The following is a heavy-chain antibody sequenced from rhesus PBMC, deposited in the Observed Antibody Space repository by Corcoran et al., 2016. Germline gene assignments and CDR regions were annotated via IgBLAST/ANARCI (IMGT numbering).Heavy chain of an antibody. CDR2: ISGSGGST. J-gene: IGHJ4*01. V-gene: IGHV4-173*01. Sequence: QLQLQESGPGLVKPSETLSLTCAVPGGSISSNYWSWIRPPPGTGLEGIGRISGSGGSTDDNPSLKSRGTISTDTSKNQFALKLSAVTAADTAVYYCARGRFPRRQRPYFDYWGQGVLVTVSS. CDR3: ARGRFPRRQRPYFDY. CDR1: GGSISSNY. D-gene: IGHD6-25*01.